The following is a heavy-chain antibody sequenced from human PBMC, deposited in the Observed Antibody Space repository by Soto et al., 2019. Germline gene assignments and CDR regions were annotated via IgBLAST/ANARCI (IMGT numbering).Heavy chain of an antibody. V-gene: IGHV4-59*08. CDR2: IYYSGST. J-gene: IGHJ3*02. Sequence: SETLSLICTVSGGSISSYYWSWIRQPPGKGLEWIGYIYYSGSTNYNPSLKSRVTISVDTSKNQFSLKLSSVTAADTAVYYCARHSVLRYFDWSRDDAFDIWGQGTMVTVSS. D-gene: IGHD3-9*01. CDR1: GGSISSYY. CDR3: ARHSVLRYFDWSRDDAFDI.